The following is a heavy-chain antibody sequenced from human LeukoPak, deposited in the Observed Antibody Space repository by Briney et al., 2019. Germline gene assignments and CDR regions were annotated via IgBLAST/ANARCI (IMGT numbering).Heavy chain of an antibody. V-gene: IGHV3-53*01. CDR3: ARSLYYYDSSGYYHYYMDV. Sequence: GGSLRLSCAASGFTVSSNYMSWVRQAPGKGLEWVSVIYSGGSTYYADSVKGRFTISRDNSKNTLYLQMNSLRAEDTAVYYCARSLYYYDSSGYYHYYMDVWGKGTTVTVSS. D-gene: IGHD3-22*01. CDR1: GFTVSSNY. CDR2: IYSGGST. J-gene: IGHJ6*03.